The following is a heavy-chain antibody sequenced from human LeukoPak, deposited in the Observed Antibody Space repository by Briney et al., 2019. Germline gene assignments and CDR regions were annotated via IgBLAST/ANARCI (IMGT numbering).Heavy chain of an antibody. V-gene: IGHV3-30*04. CDR1: GFTFSIYA. CDR2: ISYDGRNK. Sequence: GGSLRLSCAASGFTFSIYAMHWVRQAPGKGLECMASISYDGRNKQYADSVKGRFTISRENSRDTMYLQMNSLRSEDTAVYYCARDAPGPGDDHSWIFDYWAWEPWSPFPQ. J-gene: IGHJ4*02. CDR3: ARDAPGPGDDHSWIFDY. D-gene: IGHD1-20*01.